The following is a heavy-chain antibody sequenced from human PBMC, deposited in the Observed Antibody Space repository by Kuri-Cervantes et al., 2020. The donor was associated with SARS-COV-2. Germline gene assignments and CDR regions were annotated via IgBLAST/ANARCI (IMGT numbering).Heavy chain of an antibody. Sequence: GSLRLSCAVYGGSSSDDKWSWIRQAPGKGLEWVGEITESGSTNYNPSLKGRVSMSVDTSKKQFSLKLTSVTAADTAIYYSARGRYDVTMIVVVVTAASSYFDLWGRGTLVTVSS. CDR3: ARGRYDVTMIVVVVTAASSYFDL. D-gene: IGHD3-22*01. J-gene: IGHJ2*01. CDR1: GGSSSDDK. V-gene: IGHV4-34*01. CDR2: ITESGST.